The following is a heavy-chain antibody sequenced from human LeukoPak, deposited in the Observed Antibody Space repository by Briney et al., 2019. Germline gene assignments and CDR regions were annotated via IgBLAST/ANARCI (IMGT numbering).Heavy chain of an antibody. J-gene: IGHJ4*02. V-gene: IGHV3-23*01. CDR3: AKGGLWFGELWFDY. D-gene: IGHD3-10*01. CDR1: GFTFSSYG. CDR2: ISGSGGST. Sequence: PGGSLRLSCAASGFTFSSYGVSWVRQAPGKGLEWVSAISGSGGSTYYADSVKGRFTISRDNSKNTLYLQMNSLRAEDTAVYYCAKGGLWFGELWFDYWGQGTLVTVSS.